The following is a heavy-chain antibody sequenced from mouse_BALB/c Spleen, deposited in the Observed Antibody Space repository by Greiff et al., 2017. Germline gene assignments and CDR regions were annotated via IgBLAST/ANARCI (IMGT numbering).Heavy chain of an antibody. CDR1: GFTFSSYA. J-gene: IGHJ2*01. V-gene: IGHV5-6-5*01. Sequence: EVQGVESGGDLVKPGGSLKLSCAASGFTFSSYAMSWVRQTPEKRLEWVASISSGGSTYYPDSVKGRFTISRDNARNILYLQMSSLRSEDTAMYYCARGHPDYFDYWGQGTTLTVSS. CDR2: ISSGGST. CDR3: ARGHPDYFDY.